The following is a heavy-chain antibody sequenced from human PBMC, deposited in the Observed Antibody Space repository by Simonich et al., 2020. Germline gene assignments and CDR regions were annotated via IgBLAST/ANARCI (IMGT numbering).Heavy chain of an antibody. V-gene: IGHV3-74*01. D-gene: IGHD4-4*01. CDR2: INSDGSST. CDR1: GFTFSSYW. CDR3: ARDYSNYDAFDI. J-gene: IGHJ3*02. Sequence: EVQLVESGGGLVQPGGSLRLSCSASGFTFSSYWMHWVRQAPGKGRVWVSRINSDGSSTSYADSVKGRFTISRDNAKNTLYLQMNSRRAEDTAVYYCARDYSNYDAFDIWGQGTMVTVSS.